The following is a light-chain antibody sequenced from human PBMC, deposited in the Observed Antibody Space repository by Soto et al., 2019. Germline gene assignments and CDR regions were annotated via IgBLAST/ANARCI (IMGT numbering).Light chain of an antibody. CDR2: DAS. J-gene: IGKJ4*01. Sequence: IQLTQSPSSLSASVGDRVTITCRASQGISSYLGWYQQKPGKAPNLLIYDASTLHSGVPSRFSGGGSGTDFTLTISSLQPEDFATYYCQQVNVYPSTFGGWTKVEIK. CDR1: QGISSY. CDR3: QQVNVYPST. V-gene: IGKV1-9*01.